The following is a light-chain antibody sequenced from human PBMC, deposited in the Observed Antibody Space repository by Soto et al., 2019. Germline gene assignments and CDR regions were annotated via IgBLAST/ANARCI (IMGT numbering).Light chain of an antibody. J-gene: IGKJ1*01. CDR3: QQSYSNPLT. Sequence: DIQLTQSPASLSASVGDRVTITCRASQSIGIYLTWYQQKPGKAPNLLIYGASSLQSGVPSRFSGSGSGTDFTLTISSLQPEDFATYYCQQSYSNPLTFGQGTKVDIK. V-gene: IGKV1-39*01. CDR2: GAS. CDR1: QSIGIY.